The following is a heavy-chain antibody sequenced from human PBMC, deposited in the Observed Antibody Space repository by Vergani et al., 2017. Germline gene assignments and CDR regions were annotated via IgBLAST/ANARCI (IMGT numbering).Heavy chain of an antibody. J-gene: IGHJ5*02. CDR2: IYAGDSDV. CDR1: GYSITNYW. Sequence: EVQLVQSGAEVKKPGESLKISCQGSGYSITNYWIAWVRQRPGKGLEWMGIIYAGDSDVRYSPSFQGQVTMSVDKSLSTAYLQWSSLKASDTATYYCAKTHDFSSLYSSYNWFDPLVQGTQVTVSS. CDR3: AKTHDFSSLYSSYNWFDP. V-gene: IGHV5-51*03. D-gene: IGHD3-3*01.